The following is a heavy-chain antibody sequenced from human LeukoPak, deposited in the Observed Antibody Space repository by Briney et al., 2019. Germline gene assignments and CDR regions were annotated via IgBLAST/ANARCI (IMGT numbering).Heavy chain of an antibody. Sequence: WGSLRLSCAGSGFTFTNYAMHLVRQAPGKGMEWVAVISFDGTNKYYADSVKGRFTISRDNSKNTLYLQMNSLRAEDTAVYYCARDMYNNGWSSFDYWGQGTLVTVSS. V-gene: IGHV3-30-3*01. CDR3: ARDMYNNGWSSFDY. CDR1: GFTFTNYA. D-gene: IGHD6-19*01. CDR2: ISFDGTNK. J-gene: IGHJ4*02.